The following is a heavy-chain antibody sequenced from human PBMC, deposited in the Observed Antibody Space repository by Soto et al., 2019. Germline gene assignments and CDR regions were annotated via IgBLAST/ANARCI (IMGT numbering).Heavy chain of an antibody. Sequence: GGSLRLSCAASGFTFSSYWMHWVRQAPGKGLVWVSRINSDGSSTSYADSVKGRFTISGDNAKNTLYLQMNSLRAEDTAVYYCARDPPYYGMDVWGQGTTVTVSS. CDR2: INSDGSST. CDR3: ARDPPYYGMDV. J-gene: IGHJ6*02. CDR1: GFTFSSYW. V-gene: IGHV3-74*01.